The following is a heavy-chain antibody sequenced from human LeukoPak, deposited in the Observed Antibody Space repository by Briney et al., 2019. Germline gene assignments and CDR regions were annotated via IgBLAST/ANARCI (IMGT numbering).Heavy chain of an antibody. CDR2: MNPNSGNT. CDR3: ARVLYCSGGSCYFLGY. Sequence: ASVKVSCKASGYTFTSYDINWVRQATGQGLEWMGWMNPNSGNTGYAQKFQGRVTMTRSTSISTAYMELSSLRSEDTAVYYCARVLYCSGGSCYFLGYWGQGTLVTVSS. CDR1: GYTFTSYD. D-gene: IGHD2-15*01. J-gene: IGHJ4*02. V-gene: IGHV1-8*01.